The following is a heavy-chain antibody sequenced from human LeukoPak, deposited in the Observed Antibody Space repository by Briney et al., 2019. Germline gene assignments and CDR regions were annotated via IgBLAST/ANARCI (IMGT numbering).Heavy chain of an antibody. D-gene: IGHD3-10*01. V-gene: IGHV3-21*06. CDR3: AREQLRLFDY. J-gene: IGHJ4*02. Sequence: GGSLRLSCAASGFTFSTYSMNWVRQAPGKGLEWVSSISSARTYIHYADSVKGRFTISRDNAKNSLYLQMNSLRAEDTAVYYCAREQLRLFDYWGQGTLVTVSS. CDR2: ISSARTYI. CDR1: GFTFSTYS.